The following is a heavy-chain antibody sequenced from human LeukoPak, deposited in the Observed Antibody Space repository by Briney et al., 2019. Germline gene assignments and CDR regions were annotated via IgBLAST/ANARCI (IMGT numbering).Heavy chain of an antibody. CDR1: GFTFGNFA. D-gene: IGHD3-10*01. CDR3: AKNYGSDRGVPYGMDV. V-gene: IGHV3-23*01. J-gene: IGHJ6*02. CDR2: ISGVSGSTT. Sequence: PGGSLRLSCAASGFTFGNFAMRWVRQAPGKGLEWVAAISGVSGSTTIYAGSVKGRFIVSRDNSKSTLYLQMNSLRVEDTAVYYCAKNYGSDRGVPYGMDVWGQGTTVTVAS.